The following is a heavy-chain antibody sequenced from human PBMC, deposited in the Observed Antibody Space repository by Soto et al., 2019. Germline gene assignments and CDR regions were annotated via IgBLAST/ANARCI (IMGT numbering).Heavy chain of an antibody. V-gene: IGHV3-23*01. J-gene: IGHJ4*02. D-gene: IGHD6-6*01. Sequence: EVQLLESGGGLVQPGGSLRLSCAASGCTFSSYAMSWVRQAPGKVLEWVSAISGSGGSTYYADSVKGRFTISRDNSKNTLYLQMNSLRAEDTAVYYCALNSSPYYFDYCGQGTLVTVSS. CDR3: ALNSSPYYFDY. CDR1: GCTFSSYA. CDR2: ISGSGGST.